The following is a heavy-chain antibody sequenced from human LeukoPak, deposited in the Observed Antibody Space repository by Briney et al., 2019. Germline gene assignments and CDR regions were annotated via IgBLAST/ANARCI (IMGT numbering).Heavy chain of an antibody. CDR3: ASGDTAIPFDY. V-gene: IGHV4-34*01. Sequence: SETLSLPCAVYGGSFSGYYWSWLRQPPGKGLECSGQINHIGKNIYNPYLKCRVTLSVDTSNNQFSLKLSSVTAADTAVYYCASGDTAIPFDYWGQGTLVTVSS. J-gene: IGHJ4*02. D-gene: IGHD5-18*01. CDR2: INHIGKN. CDR1: GGSFSGYY.